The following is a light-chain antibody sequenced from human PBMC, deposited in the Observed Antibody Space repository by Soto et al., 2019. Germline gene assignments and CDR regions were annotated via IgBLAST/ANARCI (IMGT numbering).Light chain of an antibody. Sequence: QSVLTQPRSVSGSPGQSITIACTGTSIDGDNYNYVSGYQQHPCKAPKLRIYDFSRRPSGVHDRFSVSKSGNTVCLAISGLRADDEADYYCCSYAGSFTYVVGTGPKVTVL. V-gene: IGLV2-11*01. J-gene: IGLJ1*01. CDR3: CSYAGSFTYV. CDR1: SIDGDNYNY. CDR2: DFS.